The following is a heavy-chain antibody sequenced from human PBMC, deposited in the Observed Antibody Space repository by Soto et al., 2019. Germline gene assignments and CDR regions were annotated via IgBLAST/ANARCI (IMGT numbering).Heavy chain of an antibody. CDR3: ARDRSSSYSYAMDL. CDR1: DFAFRLHG. V-gene: IGHV3-33*01. CDR2: VWHDGTRK. J-gene: IGHJ6*02. D-gene: IGHD2-15*01. Sequence: QVHLVESGGGIVQPGGSLTLSCSVSDFAFRLHGIHWVRQTPGKGLEWVAMVWHDGTRKYFRDSVRGRFTISRDSAKNKVYLQMNNLRGDVSALYFCARDRSSSYSYAMDLWGQGTTVTVSS.